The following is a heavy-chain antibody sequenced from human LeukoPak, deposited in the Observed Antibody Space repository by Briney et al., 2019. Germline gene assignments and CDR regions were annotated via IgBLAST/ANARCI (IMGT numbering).Heavy chain of an antibody. V-gene: IGHV1-2*02. D-gene: IGHD2-2*01. CDR3: ARANFLYCSSSTCLFDY. CDR2: IHPNDGDT. Sequence: GASVKVSCTASGYTFTDYYMHWVRQAPGQGFEWMGWIHPNDGDTNYAQKFQGRVTMTRDTSISTAHMEVSRLRSDDTAVYYCARANFLYCSSSTCLFDYWGQGTLVTVSS. J-gene: IGHJ4*02. CDR1: GYTFTDYY.